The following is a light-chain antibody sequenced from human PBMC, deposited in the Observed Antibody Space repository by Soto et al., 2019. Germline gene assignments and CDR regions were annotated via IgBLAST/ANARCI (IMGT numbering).Light chain of an antibody. CDR2: GAS. CDR3: QQYNNWHPFT. J-gene: IGKJ3*01. Sequence: EIVMTQSPATLSVSPGERATLSCRASQSVSSNLAWYQQKPGQAPRLLIYGASTRATVIPARFSGSGSGTEFTLTISSLQSEDFAVYYCQQYNNWHPFTFGTGTKVDIK. CDR1: QSVSSN. V-gene: IGKV3-15*01.